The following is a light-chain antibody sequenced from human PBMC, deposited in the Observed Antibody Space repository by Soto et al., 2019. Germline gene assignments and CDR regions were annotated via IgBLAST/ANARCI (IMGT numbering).Light chain of an antibody. CDR3: QQYSSSRT. V-gene: IGKV3-20*01. CDR1: QSISSTY. Sequence: ELVMTQSPDPLSLSPGERATLSCRASQSISSTYLVWYQQKPGQAPSLLIFGASSRATGIPDRFSGSGSETVFTLTITRLEPEDFAVYYCQQYSSSRTFGQGTKVDIK. J-gene: IGKJ1*01. CDR2: GAS.